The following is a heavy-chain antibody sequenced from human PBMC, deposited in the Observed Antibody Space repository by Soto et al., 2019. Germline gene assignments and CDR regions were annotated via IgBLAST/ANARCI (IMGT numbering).Heavy chain of an antibody. CDR3: AGSRTTLVPLAY. CDR1: GGSFSGYY. D-gene: IGHD6-13*01. J-gene: IGHJ1*01. V-gene: IGHV4-34*01. CDR2: INHSGST. Sequence: SETLSLTCAVYGGSFSGYYWSWIRQPPGKGLEWIGEINHSGSTNYNPSLKSRVTISVDTSKNQFSLKLSSVTAADTAVYYCAGSRTTLVPLAYWGQGTLVTVAS.